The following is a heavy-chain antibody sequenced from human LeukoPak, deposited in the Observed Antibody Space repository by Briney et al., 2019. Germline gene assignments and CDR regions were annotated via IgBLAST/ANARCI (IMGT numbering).Heavy chain of an antibody. CDR1: GYTFTSYA. CDR3: ARGRYGDGFAHFDY. V-gene: IGHV1-2*02. J-gene: IGHJ4*02. D-gene: IGHD5-24*01. Sequence: EASVKVSCKASGYTFTSYAMHWVRQAPGQGLEWMGWITPSGGANYPQKFQGRVAITRDTSITTAYMDLSSLTSDDTAVYYCARGRYGDGFAHFDYWGQGALVTVSS. CDR2: ITPSGGA.